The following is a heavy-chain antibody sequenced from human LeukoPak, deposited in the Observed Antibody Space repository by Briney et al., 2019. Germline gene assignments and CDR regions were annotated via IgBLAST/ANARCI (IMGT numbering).Heavy chain of an antibody. D-gene: IGHD2-2*01. J-gene: IGHJ4*02. CDR3: AIEPTPYCSSTSCFFDY. Sequence: GALRLSCAASGFTFSSYAMSWVRQAPGKGLKWVSAISGSGGSTYYADSVKGRFTISRDNSKNTLYLQMNSLRAEDTAVYYCAIEPTPYCSSTSCFFDYWGQGTLVTVSP. CDR1: GFTFSSYA. V-gene: IGHV3-23*01. CDR2: ISGSGGST.